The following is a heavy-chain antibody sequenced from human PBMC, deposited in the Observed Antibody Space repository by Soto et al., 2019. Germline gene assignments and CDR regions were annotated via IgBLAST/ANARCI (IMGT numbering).Heavy chain of an antibody. CDR3: AIGDYGGANS. D-gene: IGHD4-17*01. CDR1: GGSIISGGYY. V-gene: IGHV4-31*03. Sequence: QLHLQESGPGLVRPSQTLSLTCTVSGGSIISGGYYWSWIRQLPGKGLEWIGYIYYSGTTYYNPSLESRVTISVDTSKNQFSLRLSSVTAADTAVYYCAIGDYGGANSWGQLTLVTVSS. CDR2: IYYSGTT. J-gene: IGHJ4*02.